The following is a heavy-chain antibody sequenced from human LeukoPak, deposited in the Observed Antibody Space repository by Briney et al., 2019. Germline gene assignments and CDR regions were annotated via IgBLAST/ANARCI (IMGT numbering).Heavy chain of an antibody. CDR3: ARTVPRRTAIAPAHLDY. D-gene: IGHD2-21*02. V-gene: IGHV4-34*01. J-gene: IGHJ4*02. Sequence: PSETLSLTCAVYGGSFSAYYWSWIRQSPGKGLEWIGEVDHSGGTNYSPSLKSRVTISVDTSKNQFSLKLTSVTAADTAVYYCARTVPRRTAIAPAHLDYWGQGTQVTVSS. CDR2: VDHSGGT. CDR1: GGSFSAYY.